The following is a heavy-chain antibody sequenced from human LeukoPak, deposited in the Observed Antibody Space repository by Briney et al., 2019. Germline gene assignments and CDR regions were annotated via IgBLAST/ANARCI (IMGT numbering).Heavy chain of an antibody. Sequence: SETLSLTCTVSGCSISSSSYYWGWIRQPSGKGLEGIGSIYYSASTYYTPSLKSRVTISVDTSKNKFSLKLSSVTAADTAVYYCAGRYYDFWSGSKEIFDYWGQGTLVTVSS. D-gene: IGHD3-3*01. CDR2: IYYSAST. CDR3: AGRYYDFWSGSKEIFDY. J-gene: IGHJ4*02. CDR1: GCSISSSSYY. V-gene: IGHV4-39*01.